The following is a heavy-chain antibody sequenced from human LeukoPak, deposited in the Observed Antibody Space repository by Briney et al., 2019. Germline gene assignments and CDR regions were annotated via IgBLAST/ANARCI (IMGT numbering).Heavy chain of an antibody. CDR2: VRNKPNGYTT. J-gene: IGHJ4*02. CDR1: GFSISDHY. Sequence: PGGSLRLSCAASGFSISDHYMDWVRQAPGKGLEWVGRVRNKPNGYTTDYGTSVKGRFTISRGDSKNSLYLQMNSLTSEDTAVYYCTRVRHGDYFDYWGQGTLVSVSS. D-gene: IGHD4-17*01. CDR3: TRVRHGDYFDY. V-gene: IGHV3-72*01.